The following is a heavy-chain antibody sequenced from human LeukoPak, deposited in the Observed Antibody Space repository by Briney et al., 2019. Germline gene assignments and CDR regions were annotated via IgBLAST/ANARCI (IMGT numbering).Heavy chain of an antibody. CDR3: ARYHCSSTSCYGMVNWFDP. J-gene: IGHJ5*02. CDR1: GGSFSGYY. V-gene: IGHV4-34*01. D-gene: IGHD2-2*01. Sequence: SETLSLTCAVYGGSFSGYYWSWIRQPPGKGLEWIGEINHSGSTNYNPSLKSRVTISVDTSKNQFSLKLSSVTAADTAVYYCARYHCSSTSCYGMVNWFDPWGQGTLVTVSS. CDR2: INHSGST.